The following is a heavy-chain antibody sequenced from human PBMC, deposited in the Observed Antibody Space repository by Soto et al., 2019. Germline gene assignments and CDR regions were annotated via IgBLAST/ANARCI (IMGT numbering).Heavy chain of an antibody. CDR2: IYYSGST. V-gene: IGHV4-31*03. CDR3: ARDKWMGVHGSGNRWRAFDI. CDR1: GGSISSGGYY. D-gene: IGHD3-10*01. Sequence: PSETLSLTCTVSGGSISSGGYYWSWIRQHPGKGLEWIGYIYYSGSTYYNPSLKSRVTISVDTSKNQFSLKLSSVTAADTAVYYCARDKWMGVHGSGNRWRAFDIWGQGTMVTVSS. J-gene: IGHJ3*02.